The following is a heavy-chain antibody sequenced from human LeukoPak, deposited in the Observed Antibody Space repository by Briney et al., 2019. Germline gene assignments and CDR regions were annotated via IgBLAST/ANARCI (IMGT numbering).Heavy chain of an antibody. V-gene: IGHV4-39*07. CDR1: GGSISSSSYY. D-gene: IGHD1-26*01. J-gene: IGHJ4*02. CDR3: AANGYYTIEY. Sequence: SETLSLTCTVSGGSISSSSYYWGWIRQPPGKGLEWIGETHHTGSTNYNPSLKSRVTISVDKSKNQFSLNFNSMSAADSAVYYCAANGYYTIEYWGQGTLVTVSS. CDR2: THHTGST.